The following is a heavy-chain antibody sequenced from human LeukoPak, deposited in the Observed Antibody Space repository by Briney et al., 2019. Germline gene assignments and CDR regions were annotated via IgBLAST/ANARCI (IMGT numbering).Heavy chain of an antibody. CDR1: GFTFSSYT. J-gene: IGHJ4*02. CDR3: AKDQGDSIDY. V-gene: IGHV3-23*01. CDR2: MSNSGGST. Sequence: PGGSLRLSCAASGFTFSSYTMNWVRQARGKGLEWVSAMSNSGGSTYYADSVKGRFTISRDNSKNTLYLQMNSLRAEDTAVYYCAKDQGDSIDYWGQGTLVTVSS. D-gene: IGHD2-21*02.